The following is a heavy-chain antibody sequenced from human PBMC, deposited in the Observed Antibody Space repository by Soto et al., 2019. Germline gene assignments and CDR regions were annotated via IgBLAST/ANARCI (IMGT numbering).Heavy chain of an antibody. J-gene: IGHJ5*02. D-gene: IGHD6-19*01. CDR1: GGSISSYY. Sequence: PSETLSLTCTVSGGSISSYYWSWIRQPPGKGLEWIGYIYYSGSTNYNPSLKSRVTISVDTFKNQFSLKLSSVTAADTAVYYCARDQQSSGWYRWFDPWGQGTLVTVSS. CDR3: ARDQQSSGWYRWFDP. CDR2: IYYSGST. V-gene: IGHV4-59*01.